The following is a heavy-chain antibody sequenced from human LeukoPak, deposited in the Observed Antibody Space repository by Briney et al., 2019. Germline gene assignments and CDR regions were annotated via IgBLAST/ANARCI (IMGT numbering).Heavy chain of an antibody. D-gene: IGHD1-26*01. J-gene: IGHJ4*02. CDR2: INHSGST. Sequence: SETPSLTCAVYGGSFSGYYWSWIRQPPGKGLEWIGEINHSGSTNYNPSLKSRVNMSVDTSKNQFSLKLSSVTAADTAVYYCARESGSYGGFDYWSQGTLVTVSS. V-gene: IGHV4-34*01. CDR1: GGSFSGYY. CDR3: ARESGSYGGFDY.